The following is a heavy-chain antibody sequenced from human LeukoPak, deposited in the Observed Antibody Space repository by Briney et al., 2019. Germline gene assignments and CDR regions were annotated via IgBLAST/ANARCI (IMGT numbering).Heavy chain of an antibody. V-gene: IGHV7-4-1*02. CDR2: INTNTGNP. D-gene: IGHD1-26*01. J-gene: IGHJ3*02. Sequence: ASVTVSCKASGYTFTSYAMNWVRQAPGQGLGWMGWINTNTGNPTYARGFTGRFVFSLDTSVSTAYLQISSLKAEDTAVYYCARELYSGSPLNDAFDIWGQGTMVTVSS. CDR1: GYTFTSYA. CDR3: ARELYSGSPLNDAFDI.